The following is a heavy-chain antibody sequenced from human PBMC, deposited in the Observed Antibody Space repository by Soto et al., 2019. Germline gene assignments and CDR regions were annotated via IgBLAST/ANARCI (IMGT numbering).Heavy chain of an antibody. J-gene: IGHJ4*02. CDR2: IYWDDDK. CDR1: GFSLTTSGVG. V-gene: IGHV2-5*02. Sequence: QITLNESGPTLVNPTQTLTLTCTFSGFSLTTSGVGVGWIRQSPGKALEWLALIYWDDDKRYSPSLKSRLTITKDTSKNQVVLTMANLDPADTATYYCAHRVLRTVFGLVTTTAIYFDFWGQGTPVAVSS. CDR3: AHRVLRTVFGLVTTTAIYFDF. D-gene: IGHD3-3*01.